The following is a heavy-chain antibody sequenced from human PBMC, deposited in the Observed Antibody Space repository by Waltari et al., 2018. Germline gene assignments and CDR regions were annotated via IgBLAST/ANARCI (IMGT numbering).Heavy chain of an antibody. CDR3: ARGGSWHRFDY. CDR2: IIPIFGTA. D-gene: IGHD6-13*01. V-gene: IGHV1-69*05. Sequence: VQLVQSGAVLKKPGSSVKVSGKDSGGTFSSYAISWVRQAPGQGLEWMGGIIPIFGTANYAQKFQGRVTITTDESTSTAYMKLSSLRSEDTAVYYCARGGSWHRFDYWGQGTLVTVSS. CDR1: GGTFSSYA. J-gene: IGHJ4*02.